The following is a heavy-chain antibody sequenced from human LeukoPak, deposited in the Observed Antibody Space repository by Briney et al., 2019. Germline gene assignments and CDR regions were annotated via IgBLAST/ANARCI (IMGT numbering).Heavy chain of an antibody. Sequence: PSETLSLTCTVSGGSINSYYWSWIRQPAGKGLEWIGRIYTSGSTNYNPSLKSRVTMSVDTSKNQFSLKLSSVTAADTAVYYCARDGPIYYDFWSGLDYWGQGTLVTVSS. D-gene: IGHD3-3*01. CDR3: ARDGPIYYDFWSGLDY. V-gene: IGHV4-4*07. CDR2: IYTSGST. J-gene: IGHJ4*02. CDR1: GGSINSYY.